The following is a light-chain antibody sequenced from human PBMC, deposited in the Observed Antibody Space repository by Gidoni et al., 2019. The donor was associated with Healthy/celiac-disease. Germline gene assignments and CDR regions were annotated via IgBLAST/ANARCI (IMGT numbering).Light chain of an antibody. CDR2: AAS. CDR1: QGISSY. CDR3: QQLKSYPLT. Sequence: DIQLTQSPSFLSASVGDRVTITCRASQGISSYLAWYQQKPGKAPKLLIYAASTLQSGVPSRVSGSGYGKEFTLTISSLQPEDFATYYCQQLKSYPLTFGGGTKVEIK. J-gene: IGKJ4*01. V-gene: IGKV1-9*01.